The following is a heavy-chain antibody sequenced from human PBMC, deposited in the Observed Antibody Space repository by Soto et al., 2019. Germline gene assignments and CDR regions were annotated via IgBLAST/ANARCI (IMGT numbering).Heavy chain of an antibody. J-gene: IGHJ4*02. CDR3: ARTDSSGWGGDY. D-gene: IGHD3-22*01. V-gene: IGHV4-59*01. CDR1: GGSISSYY. Sequence: SGTLSLTCTVSGGSISSYYWSWIRQPPGKGLEWIGYIYYSGSTNYNPSLKSRVTISVDTSKNQFSLKLSSVTAADTAVYYCARTDSSGWGGDYWGQGTLVTVSS. CDR2: IYYSGST.